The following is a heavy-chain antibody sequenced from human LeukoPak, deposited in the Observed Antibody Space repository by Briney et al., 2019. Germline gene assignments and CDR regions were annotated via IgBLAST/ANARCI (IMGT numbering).Heavy chain of an antibody. CDR3: AKDATAVVGTVYMDV. Sequence: GGSLRLSCAASGFTFSNYEMNWVRQAPGKGLEWISHISNFGDIIHYADSVEGRFTISRDNAKHSLYLQMDSLRAEDTAVYYCAKDATAVVGTVYMDVWGKGTTVTISS. V-gene: IGHV3-48*03. CDR2: ISNFGDII. CDR1: GFTFSNYE. J-gene: IGHJ6*03. D-gene: IGHD6-13*01.